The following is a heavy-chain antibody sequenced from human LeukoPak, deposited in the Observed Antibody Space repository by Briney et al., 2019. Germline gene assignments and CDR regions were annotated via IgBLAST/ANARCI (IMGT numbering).Heavy chain of an antibody. CDR2: IRGSGGYT. J-gene: IGHJ6*03. CDR3: AKDGSLYYKEV. D-gene: IGHD3-16*01. Sequence: GGSLRLSCAASGFTVSSNYMSWVRQAPGKRLEWVSAIRGSGGYTYYADSVKGRFTISRDNSKNMLYLQMNSLRAEDTAVYYCAKDGSLYYKEVWGKGTTVTVSS. V-gene: IGHV3-23*01. CDR1: GFTVSSNY.